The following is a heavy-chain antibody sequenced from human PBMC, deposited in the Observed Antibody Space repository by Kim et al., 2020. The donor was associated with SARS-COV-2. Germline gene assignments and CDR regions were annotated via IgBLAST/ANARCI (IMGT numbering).Heavy chain of an antibody. CDR1: RFTFSDYY. Sequence: GGSLRLSCAASRFTFSDYYMSWIRQAPGKGLEWVSYISSGSSYTNYADSVKGRFTISRDNAKNSLYLQMNSLRAEDTAVYYCARERYCSSTSCYAVIDYWGQGTLVSVPS. J-gene: IGHJ4*02. CDR3: ARERYCSSTSCYAVIDY. D-gene: IGHD2-2*01. V-gene: IGHV3-11*06. CDR2: ISSGSSYT.